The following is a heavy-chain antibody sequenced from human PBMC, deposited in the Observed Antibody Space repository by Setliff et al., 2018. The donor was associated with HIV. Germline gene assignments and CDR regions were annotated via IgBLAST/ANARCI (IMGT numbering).Heavy chain of an antibody. J-gene: IGHJ3*02. V-gene: IGHV4-39*01. D-gene: IGHD2-15*01. CDR3: ARVRKTTPGAFDI. CDR2: IYYSGST. Sequence: SETLSLTCTVSGGSIRVDNYFWGWIRQPPGKGLEWIGSIYYSGSTYYNPSLKSRVTISVDTSKNQFSLKLSSVTAADTAVYYCARVRKTTPGAFDIWGQGTMVTVSS. CDR1: GGSIRVDNYF.